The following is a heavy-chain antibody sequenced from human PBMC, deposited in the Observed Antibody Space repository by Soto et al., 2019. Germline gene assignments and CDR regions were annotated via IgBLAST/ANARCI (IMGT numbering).Heavy chain of an antibody. D-gene: IGHD2-15*01. J-gene: IGHJ6*01. CDR3: ARVQSNSWGYYYAVHV. CDR1: GGSISSYY. Sequence: SETLSLTCRISGGSISSYYWNWIRQAPGKGLEWIGFISYSGSTNYNPALTSRVTISVDTSKEQISLRLNSVTAADTAVYYCARVQSNSWGYYYAVHVWGQGTPVTVYS. V-gene: IGHV4-59*01. CDR2: ISYSGST.